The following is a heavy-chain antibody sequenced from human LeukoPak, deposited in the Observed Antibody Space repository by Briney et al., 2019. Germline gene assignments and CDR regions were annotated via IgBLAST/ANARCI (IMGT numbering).Heavy chain of an antibody. CDR1: GGSFSGYY. CDR2: INHSGST. Sequence: PSETLSLTCAVYGGSFSGYYWSWIRQPPGKGLEWIGEINHSGSTNYNPSLKSRVTISVDTSKNQFSLKLSSVTAADTAVYYCARHRGGQQLCDYWGQGTLVTVSS. V-gene: IGHV4-34*01. J-gene: IGHJ4*02. CDR3: ARHRGGQQLCDY. D-gene: IGHD6-13*01.